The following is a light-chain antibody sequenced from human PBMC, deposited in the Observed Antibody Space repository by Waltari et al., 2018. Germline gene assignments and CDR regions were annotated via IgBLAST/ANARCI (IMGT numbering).Light chain of an antibody. CDR1: SSDVGGYNS. CDR2: DVS. Sequence: QSALTQPASVSGSPGQSITISCTGTSSDVGGYNSVSWYQQHPGKAPKLMIYDVSNRPSGVSDRLSGSKSGTTASLTISGRQAEDEADYYCSSYTSSSTLVFGGGTKLTVL. J-gene: IGLJ2*01. V-gene: IGLV2-14*03. CDR3: SSYTSSSTLV.